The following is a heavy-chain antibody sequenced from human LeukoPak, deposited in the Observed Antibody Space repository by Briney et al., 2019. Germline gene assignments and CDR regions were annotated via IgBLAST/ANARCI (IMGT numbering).Heavy chain of an antibody. J-gene: IGHJ4*02. D-gene: IGHD5-18*01. Sequence: GGSLRLSCAASGFTISDYYMSWIRQAPGKGLEWVSYIGSSGSTIYYADSVKGRFTISRDNAKNSLYLQMNSLRAEDTAVYYCARADSYGYIGVFDYWGQGTLVTVSS. CDR3: ARADSYGYIGVFDY. CDR1: GFTISDYY. CDR2: IGSSGSTI. V-gene: IGHV3-11*04.